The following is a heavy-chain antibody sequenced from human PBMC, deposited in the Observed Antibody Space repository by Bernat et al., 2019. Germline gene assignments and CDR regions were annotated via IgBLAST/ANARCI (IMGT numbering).Heavy chain of an antibody. V-gene: IGHV4-39*01. J-gene: IGHJ2*01. CDR2: IRYGGST. CDR3: ARHPLTGNRVWYFDL. CDR1: GGSISSSSHY. Sequence: QLQLQASGPGLVKPSETLSLTCTVSGGSISSSSHYWGWIRQPPGKGLEWIGSIRYGGSTFYNPSLESLVTISVYTSKNPFSLQMSSVASADTAVYYCARHPLTGNRVWYFDLWGRGTVVTVSS. D-gene: IGHD7-27*01.